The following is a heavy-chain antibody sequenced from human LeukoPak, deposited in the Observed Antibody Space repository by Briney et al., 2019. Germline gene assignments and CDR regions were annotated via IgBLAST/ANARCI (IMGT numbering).Heavy chain of an antibody. CDR2: IHASGST. CDR3: SRGDRAVDGAWGWSTP. CDR1: NGSISSYY. V-gene: IGHV4-4*07. D-gene: IGHD4-23*01. Sequence: PSETLSLTCTVSNGSISSYYWSWIRQPAGKGLEWIGRIHASGSTNYNPSLKSRVTMSVDTPKNQFSLKLSSVTAADTAIYCCSRGDRAVDGAWGWSTPWGQGTLVTVSS. J-gene: IGHJ5*02.